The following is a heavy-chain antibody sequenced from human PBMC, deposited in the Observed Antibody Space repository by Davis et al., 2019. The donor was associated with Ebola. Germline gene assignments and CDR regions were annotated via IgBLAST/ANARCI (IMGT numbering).Heavy chain of an antibody. V-gene: IGHV4-59*08. CDR2: IYYIGST. CDR3: ARGSDYDFWSGPSMDV. J-gene: IGHJ6*02. Sequence: MPSETLSLTCTVSGDSISSYYWSWIRQPPGKGLEWIGYIYYIGSTNYNPSLKSRVTISVDTSKNQFSLNLNSVTAADTAVYYCARGSDYDFWSGPSMDVWGQGTTVTVFS. D-gene: IGHD3-3*01. CDR1: GDSISSYY.